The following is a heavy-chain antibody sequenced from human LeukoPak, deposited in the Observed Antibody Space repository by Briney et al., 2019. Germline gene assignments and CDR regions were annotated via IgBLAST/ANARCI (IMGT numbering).Heavy chain of an antibody. Sequence: SETLSLTCTVSGGSIRSYYWSWMRQPPGKGLEWIGYIYYSGSTKYNPSLKSRATISVDTSKNQFSLKLRSVTAADTAVYYCATVAVIRGVTYFDYWGQGTLVTVSS. J-gene: IGHJ4*02. CDR2: IYYSGST. V-gene: IGHV4-59*01. CDR3: ATVAVIRGVTYFDY. D-gene: IGHD3-10*01. CDR1: GGSIRSYY.